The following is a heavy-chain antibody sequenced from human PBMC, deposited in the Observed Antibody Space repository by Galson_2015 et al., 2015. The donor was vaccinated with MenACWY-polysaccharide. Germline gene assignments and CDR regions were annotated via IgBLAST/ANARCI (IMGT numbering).Heavy chain of an antibody. CDR3: ARESSRIVLHAFDI. CDR2: IQNVGSPK. V-gene: IGHV3-33*01. D-gene: IGHD6-19*01. J-gene: IGHJ3*02. CDR1: GLTFRSSG. Sequence: SLRLSCAASGLTFRSSGMHWVRQAPGKGLEWVAGIQNVGSPKAYADSVKGRFTISRDNSKNTLYLKMNSLRAEDTAVYYCARESSRIVLHAFDIWGQGTMVTVSS.